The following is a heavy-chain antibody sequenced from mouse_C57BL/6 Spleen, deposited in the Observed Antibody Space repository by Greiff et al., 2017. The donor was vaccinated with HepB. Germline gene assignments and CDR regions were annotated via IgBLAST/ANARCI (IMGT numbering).Heavy chain of an antibody. V-gene: IGHV1-82*01. J-gene: IGHJ2*01. D-gene: IGHD1-1*01. CDR1: GYAFSSSW. CDR3: ARSMITTVGADY. CDR2: IYPGDGDT. Sequence: VQLQQSGPELVKPGASVKISCKASGYAFSSSWMNWVKHRPGKGLEWIGRIYPGDGDTNYNGKFKGKATLTADKSSSTAYMQLSSLTSEDSAVYFCARSMITTVGADYWGQGTTLTVSS.